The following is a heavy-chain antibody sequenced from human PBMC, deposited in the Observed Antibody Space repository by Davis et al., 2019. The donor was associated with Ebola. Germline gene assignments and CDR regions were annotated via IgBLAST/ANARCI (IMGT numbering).Heavy chain of an antibody. Sequence: GGSLRLSCVTSGFTFSTSAMNWVRQAPGMGLEWVSTISGSGGSTYYADSVRGRFSISRDNSKNTLHLQMNSLRVEDTAVYFCAREPTGNYYYFYGMDVWGKGTTVTVSS. CDR2: ISGSGGST. CDR3: AREPTGNYYYFYGMDV. J-gene: IGHJ6*04. D-gene: IGHD4-11*01. V-gene: IGHV3-23*01. CDR1: GFTFSTSA.